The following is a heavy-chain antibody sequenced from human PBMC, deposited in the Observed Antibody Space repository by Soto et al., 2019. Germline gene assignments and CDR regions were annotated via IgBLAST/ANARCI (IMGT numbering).Heavy chain of an antibody. D-gene: IGHD2-2*01. CDR3: ARERGWYCSSTSCFSSPFDY. CDR2: IWYDGSNK. Sequence: GGSLRLSCAASGFTFSSYGMHWVRQAPGKGLEWVAVIWYDGSNKYYADSVKGRFTISRDNSKNTLYLQMNSLRAEDTAVYYCARERGWYCSSTSCFSSPFDYWGQGTLVTVSS. V-gene: IGHV3-33*01. J-gene: IGHJ4*02. CDR1: GFTFSSYG.